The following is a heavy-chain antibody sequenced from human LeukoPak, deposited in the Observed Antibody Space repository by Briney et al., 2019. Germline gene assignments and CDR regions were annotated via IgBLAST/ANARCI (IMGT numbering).Heavy chain of an antibody. D-gene: IGHD3-22*01. CDR1: GGSISSHY. Sequence: SETLSLTCTVSGGSISSHYWSWIRQPPGKGLEWIGYIYYSGSTNYNPSLKSRVTISVDTTKNQFSLKLSSVTAADTAVYYCARTNYYDSSGYRYYYYYYYMDVWGKGTTVTVSS. CDR3: ARTNYYDSSGYRYYYYYYYMDV. J-gene: IGHJ6*03. CDR2: IYYSGST. V-gene: IGHV4-59*11.